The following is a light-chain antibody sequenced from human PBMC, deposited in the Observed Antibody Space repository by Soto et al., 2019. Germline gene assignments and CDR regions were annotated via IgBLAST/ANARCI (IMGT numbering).Light chain of an antibody. Sequence: GESVTLSCRASQSVGSNYLAWYQQKPGQAPRLLIYGASNRATGIPDRFSGSGSGTDFTLTISRLEPEDVAGYYCQVYGISLTFGQGTKVDI. CDR2: GAS. CDR3: QVYGISLT. V-gene: IGKV3-20*01. CDR1: QSVGSNY. J-gene: IGKJ1*01.